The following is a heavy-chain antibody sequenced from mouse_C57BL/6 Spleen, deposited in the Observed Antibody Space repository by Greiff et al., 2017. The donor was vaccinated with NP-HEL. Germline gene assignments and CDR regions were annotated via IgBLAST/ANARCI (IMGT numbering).Heavy chain of an antibody. V-gene: IGHV1-50*01. CDR1: GYTFTSYW. CDR2: IDPSDSYT. D-gene: IGHD3-3*01. J-gene: IGHJ2*01. CDR3: ARGDLGYFDY. Sequence: VQLQQPGAELVKPGASVKLSCKASGYTFTSYWMQWVKQRPGQGLEWIGEIDPSDSYTNYNQKFKGKATLTVDTSSSTAYMQLSSLTSEDSAVYYCARGDLGYFDYWGQGTTLTVSS.